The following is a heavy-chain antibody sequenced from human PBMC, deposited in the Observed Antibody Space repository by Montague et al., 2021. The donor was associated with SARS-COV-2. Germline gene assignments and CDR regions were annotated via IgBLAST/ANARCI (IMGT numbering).Heavy chain of an antibody. V-gene: IGHV4-34*01. D-gene: IGHD6-13*01. CDR3: ARGSYSSSWYGPKYYIDY. CDR1: GGSFSGYY. Sequence: SETLSLTCAVYGGSFSGYYWSWIRQPPGKGLEWIGEINHSGSTNYNPSLKSRVTVSVDTSKNQFSLKLSSVTAADAAVYYCARGSYSSSWYGPKYYIDYWGQGTLVTVSS. J-gene: IGHJ4*02. CDR2: INHSGST.